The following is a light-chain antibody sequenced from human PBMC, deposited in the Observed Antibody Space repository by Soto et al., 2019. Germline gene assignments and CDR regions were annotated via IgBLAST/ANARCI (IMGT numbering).Light chain of an antibody. CDR2: ANT. CDR1: SSNIGAGYD. Sequence: QSVLTQPPSVSGAPGQRVTISCTGSSSNIGAGYDVHWYQQLPGTAPKLLIYANTNRPSGVPDRFSGSKSGTSASLAITGLQAEDEADYYCQSYDSNLRVLFGGGTKLTVL. J-gene: IGLJ2*01. CDR3: QSYDSNLRVL. V-gene: IGLV1-40*01.